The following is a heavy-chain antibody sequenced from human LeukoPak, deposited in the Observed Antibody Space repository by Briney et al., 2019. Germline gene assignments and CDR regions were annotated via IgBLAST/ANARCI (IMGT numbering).Heavy chain of an antibody. CDR3: ASCVPSILTAALDY. V-gene: IGHV1-18*01. Sequence: ASVKVSCKASGYTFTSYGISWVRQAPGQGLEWMGWINAYNGNTNYAQKAQGRVTMTTDTSTSTAYMELRSLTSDDTALYYCASCVPSILTAALDYWGQGTPVTVSS. D-gene: IGHD3-3*02. CDR1: GYTFTSYG. J-gene: IGHJ4*02. CDR2: INAYNGNT.